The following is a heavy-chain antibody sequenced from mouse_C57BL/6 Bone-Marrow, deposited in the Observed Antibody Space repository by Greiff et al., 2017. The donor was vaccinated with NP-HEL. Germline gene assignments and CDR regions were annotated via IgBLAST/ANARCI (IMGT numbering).Heavy chain of an antibody. CDR1: GYTFTDYY. J-gene: IGHJ2*01. CDR3: ASPTVTPFDY. D-gene: IGHD1-1*01. V-gene: IGHV1-26*01. CDR2: INPKNGGT. Sequence: EVQLQQSGPELVKPGASVKISCKASGYTFTDYYMNWVKQSHGKSLEWIGDINPKNGGTSYNQKFKGKATLTVGKSSSTAYMELRSLTSEDSAVYYYASPTVTPFDYWGHGTTITVTS.